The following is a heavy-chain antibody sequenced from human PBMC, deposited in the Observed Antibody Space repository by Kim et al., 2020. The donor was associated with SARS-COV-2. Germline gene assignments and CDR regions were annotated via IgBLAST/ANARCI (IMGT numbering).Heavy chain of an antibody. Sequence: GGSLRLSCAASGFTFSGSAMHWVRQASGKGLEWVGRIRSKANSYATAYAASVKGRFTISRDDSKNTAYLQMNSLKTEDTAVYYCVQGGNLGRGYWGQGTLVTVSS. CDR2: IRSKANSYAT. CDR3: VQGGNLGRGY. D-gene: IGHD2-21*02. V-gene: IGHV3-73*01. J-gene: IGHJ4*02. CDR1: GFTFSGSA.